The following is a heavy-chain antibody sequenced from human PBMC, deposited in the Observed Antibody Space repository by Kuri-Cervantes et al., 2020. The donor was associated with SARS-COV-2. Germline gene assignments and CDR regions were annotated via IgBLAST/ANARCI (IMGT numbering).Heavy chain of an antibody. Sequence: SQTLSLTGTVSGGSISSGDYYWSWIRQPPGKGLEWIGYIYYSGSTYYNPSLRSRVTMSVDTSKNQFSLKLSSVTASDTAVYYCARRLSNTIFGVVSAPNWFDPWGQGTLVTVSS. CDR1: GGSISSGDYY. CDR3: ARRLSNTIFGVVSAPNWFDP. CDR2: IYYSGST. D-gene: IGHD3-3*01. V-gene: IGHV4-30-4*08. J-gene: IGHJ5*02.